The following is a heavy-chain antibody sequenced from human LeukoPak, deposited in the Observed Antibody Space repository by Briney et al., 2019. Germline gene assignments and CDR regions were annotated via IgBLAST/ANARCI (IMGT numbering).Heavy chain of an antibody. D-gene: IGHD3-3*01. CDR2: INPNSGGT. Sequence: GASVKVSCKASGYAFTCYYMHWVRQAPGQGLEWMGWINPNSGGTNYAQKFQGRVTMTRDTSISTAYMELSRLRSDDTAVYYCARGGEWSLHNWFDPWGQGTLVTVSS. J-gene: IGHJ5*02. CDR3: ARGGEWSLHNWFDP. V-gene: IGHV1-2*02. CDR1: GYAFTCYY.